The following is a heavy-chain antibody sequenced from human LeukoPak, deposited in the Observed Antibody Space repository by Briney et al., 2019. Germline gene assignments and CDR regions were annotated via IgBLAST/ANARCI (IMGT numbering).Heavy chain of an antibody. V-gene: IGHV3-21*01. J-gene: IGHJ4*02. CDR2: ISYSSFYI. CDR1: GFSFSDYT. D-gene: IGHD6-19*01. CDR3: ARDGGIAVAGQGPLDY. Sequence: GGSLRLSCAASGFSFSDYTMQWVRQAPGKGLEWVSSISYSSFYIYYSDSVKGRFTISRDNAANSLYLQMDSLRAEDTAVYYCARDGGIAVAGQGPLDYWGQGTLVTVSS.